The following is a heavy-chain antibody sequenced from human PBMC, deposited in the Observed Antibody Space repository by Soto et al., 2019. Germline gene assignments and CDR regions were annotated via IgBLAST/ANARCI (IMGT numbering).Heavy chain of an antibody. V-gene: IGHV6-1*01. J-gene: IGHJ4*02. CDR2: TYYRSNWRH. D-gene: IGHD6-19*01. Sequence: SQTLSLTCAISGDSVSSNTAAWNWIRSSPSRGLEWLGRTYYRSNWRHDYAVSVKSRITVNPDTSKNHFSLQLNSVTPDDTAVYYCARGVAGSGFVLWCQGTLVTGSS. CDR3: ARGVAGSGFVL. CDR1: GDSVSSNTAA.